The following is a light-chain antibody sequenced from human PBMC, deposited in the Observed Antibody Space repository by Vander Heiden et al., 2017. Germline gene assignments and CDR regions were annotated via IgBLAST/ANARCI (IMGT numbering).Light chain of an antibody. CDR2: KDT. V-gene: IGLV3-25*03. CDR3: QSVDISGTVV. Sequence: SYELPQPPSVSVSPGQTARITCSGDALPKQYAYWYQQKPGQAPVLVIYKDTERPSGIPERFSGSSSGTTVTLTISGIQAEDEADYYCQSVDISGTVVFGGGTKVTVL. CDR1: ALPKQY. J-gene: IGLJ2*01.